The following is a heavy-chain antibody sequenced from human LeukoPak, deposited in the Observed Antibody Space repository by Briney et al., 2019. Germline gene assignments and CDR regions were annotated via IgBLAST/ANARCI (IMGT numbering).Heavy chain of an antibody. D-gene: IGHD3-3*01. Sequence: PGGSLRLSCAVSGFTFSDHYMDWVRQAPGKGLEWVGRSRNKANSYTTEYAASVKGRFTISRDNAKNSLYLQMNSLRAEDTAVYYCARDHRYYDFWSGYSPYYYYGMDVWGQGTTVTVSS. V-gene: IGHV3-72*01. J-gene: IGHJ6*02. CDR3: ARDHRYYDFWSGYSPYYYYGMDV. CDR2: SRNKANSYTT. CDR1: GFTFSDHY.